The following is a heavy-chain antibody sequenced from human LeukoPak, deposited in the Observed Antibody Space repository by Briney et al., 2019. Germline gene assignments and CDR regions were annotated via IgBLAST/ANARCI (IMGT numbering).Heavy chain of an antibody. D-gene: IGHD2-21*02. V-gene: IGHV3-7*03. CDR3: ARESCGGDCSSGDFQH. CDR2: IKQDGGEK. CDR1: RFTSSSYW. J-gene: IGHJ1*01. Sequence: WGTLRFNCAASRFTSSSYWMSWHPQAPGKGREWVTNIKQDGGEKYYVDSVKGRFTITRDNAKNTLYLQMSSPRAEDTAVYYCARESCGGDCSSGDFQHWGQGTLVTVSS.